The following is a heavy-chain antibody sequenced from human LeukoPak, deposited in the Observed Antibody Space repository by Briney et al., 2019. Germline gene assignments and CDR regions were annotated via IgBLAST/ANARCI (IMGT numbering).Heavy chain of an antibody. CDR1: RYTLTELS. Sequence: ASVKVSCKVSRYTLTELSMHWVRQAPGQGLEWMGIINPSGGSTSYAQKFQGRVTMTRDTSTSTVYMELSSLRSEDTAVYYCARAYYDFWSGYLNSHYYYYGMDVWGQGTTVTVSS. D-gene: IGHD3-3*01. J-gene: IGHJ6*02. V-gene: IGHV1-46*01. CDR2: INPSGGST. CDR3: ARAYYDFWSGYLNSHYYYYGMDV.